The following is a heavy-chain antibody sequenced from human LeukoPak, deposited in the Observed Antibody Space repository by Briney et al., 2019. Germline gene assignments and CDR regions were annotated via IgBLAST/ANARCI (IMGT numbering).Heavy chain of an antibody. V-gene: IGHV3-21*01. J-gene: IGHJ4*02. CDR3: ARVVEWLGLDY. CDR2: ISSSSSYL. D-gene: IGHD6-19*01. Sequence: PGGSLRLSRAPSGLTSSGYSTSSGREAPGKGVEWVSSISSSSSYLYSADSVKGRFTISRDNAKTSLYLQMNSLRAEDTAVYYCARVVEWLGLDYWGQGTLVTVSS. CDR1: GLTSSGYS.